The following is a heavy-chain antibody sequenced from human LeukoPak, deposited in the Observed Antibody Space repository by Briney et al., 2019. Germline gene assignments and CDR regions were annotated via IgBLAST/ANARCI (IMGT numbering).Heavy chain of an antibody. CDR1: GYTFTSYG. D-gene: IGHD3-3*01. V-gene: IGHV1-18*01. Sequence: EASVKVSCKASGYTFTSYGISWVRQAPGQGLEWMGWISAYNGNTNYAQKLQGRVTMTTDTSTSTAYMELRSLRSDDTAVYYCARDPYYDLWSTDQQNFDYWGQGTLVTVSS. CDR2: ISAYNGNT. J-gene: IGHJ4*02. CDR3: ARDPYYDLWSTDQQNFDY.